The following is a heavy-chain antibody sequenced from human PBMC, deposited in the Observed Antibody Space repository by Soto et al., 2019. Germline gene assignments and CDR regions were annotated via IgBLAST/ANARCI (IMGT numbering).Heavy chain of an antibody. CDR2: IDWDDDK. CDR3: ARSYRGYSYGLFYYYYGMDV. D-gene: IGHD5-18*01. J-gene: IGHJ6*02. V-gene: IGHV2-70*01. CDR1: GFSLSTSGMC. Sequence: SGPTLVNPTQTLTLTCTFSGFSLSTSGMCVSWIRQPPGKALEWLALIDWDDDKYYSTSLKTRLTISKDTSKNQVVLTMTNMDPVDTATYYCARSYRGYSYGLFYYYYGMDVWGQGTTVTVSS.